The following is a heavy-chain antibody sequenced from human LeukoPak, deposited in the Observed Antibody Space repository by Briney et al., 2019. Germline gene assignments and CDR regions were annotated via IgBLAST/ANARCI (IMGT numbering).Heavy chain of an antibody. D-gene: IGHD3-10*01. J-gene: IGHJ4*02. Sequence: LPGGSLRLSCAASGFTFSSYAMTWVRQAPGRGLEWVSAIDGSGHYIFYRDSVQGRFTTSRDNSRTTLFLQMNSLTAEDSAVYYCAKNFGPGNAFYDYWGQGVLVTVSS. CDR1: GFTFSSYA. CDR3: AKNFGPGNAFYDY. V-gene: IGHV3-23*01. CDR2: IDGSGHYI.